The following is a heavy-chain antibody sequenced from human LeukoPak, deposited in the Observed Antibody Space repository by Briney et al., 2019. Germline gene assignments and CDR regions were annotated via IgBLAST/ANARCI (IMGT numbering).Heavy chain of an antibody. D-gene: IGHD4-23*01. CDR2: IFWNDKK. V-gene: IGHV2-5*01. CDR1: GFSLSTSAVG. J-gene: IGHJ4*02. CDR3: AHRRPPWDFGGYFDY. Sequence: SGPTLVKPTQTLTLTCTFSGFSLSTSAVGVGWIRQPPGKALEWLALIFWNDKKLYSASLKTRLTITKDTSKTQVLLTMTNMDPVDTATYYCAHRRPPWDFGGYFDYWGQGILVTVSS.